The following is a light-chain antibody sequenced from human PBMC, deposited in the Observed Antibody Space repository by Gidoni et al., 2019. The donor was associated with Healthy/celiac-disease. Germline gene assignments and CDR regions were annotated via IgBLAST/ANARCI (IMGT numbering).Light chain of an antibody. J-gene: IGKJ1*01. V-gene: IGKV1-8*01. CDR2: AAS. CDR3: QQYYSYPRQ. CDR1: QGISSY. Sequence: AIRMTQSPSSFSASTGDRVTITCRASQGISSYLAWYQQKPGKAPKLLIYAASTLQSGVPSRFSGRGSGTDFTLTLSCLQSEDFATYYCQQYYSYPRQFGQGTKVEIK.